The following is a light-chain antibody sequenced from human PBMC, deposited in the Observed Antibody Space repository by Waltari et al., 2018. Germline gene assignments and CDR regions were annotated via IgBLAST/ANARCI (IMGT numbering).Light chain of an antibody. V-gene: IGKV3-15*01. J-gene: IGKJ1*01. CDR1: QSVSSN. CDR2: GAS. CDR3: QQYNNWWT. Sequence: EIVMTQSPATLSVSPGERATLPCRASQSVSSNLARYQQKPGQAPRLPIYGASTRATGIPARFSGSGSGTEFTLTISSLQSEDFAVYYCQQYNNWWTFGQGTKVEIK.